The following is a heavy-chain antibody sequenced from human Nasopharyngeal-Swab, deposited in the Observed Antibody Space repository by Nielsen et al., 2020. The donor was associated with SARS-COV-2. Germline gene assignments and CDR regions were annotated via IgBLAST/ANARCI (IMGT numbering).Heavy chain of an antibody. J-gene: IGHJ6*03. D-gene: IGHD1-26*01. Sequence: WIRQPPGKGLEWIGSIYYSGSTYYNPSLKSRVTISVDTSKNQFSLKLSSVTAADTAVYYCAGGAGYYYYYMDVWAKGPRSPSP. CDR2: IYYSGST. CDR3: AGGAGYYYYYMDV. V-gene: IGHV4-39*01.